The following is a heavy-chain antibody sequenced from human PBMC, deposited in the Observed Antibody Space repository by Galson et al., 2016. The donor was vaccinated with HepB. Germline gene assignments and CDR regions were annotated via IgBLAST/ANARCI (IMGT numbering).Heavy chain of an antibody. Sequence: SVKVSCKASGYTFTTFAITWVRQAPGQGLEWMGWISAYNGNTNYAQKAQDRVTMTTDTSTSTAYMELRSLRSDDTAVYYCARIYYGSGSYSWFDPWGQGTLVTVSS. V-gene: IGHV1-18*01. D-gene: IGHD3-10*01. CDR2: ISAYNGNT. CDR3: ARIYYGSGSYSWFDP. CDR1: GYTFTTFA. J-gene: IGHJ5*02.